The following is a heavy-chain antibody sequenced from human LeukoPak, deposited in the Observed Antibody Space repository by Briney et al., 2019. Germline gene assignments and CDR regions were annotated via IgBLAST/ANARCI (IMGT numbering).Heavy chain of an antibody. Sequence: ASVKVSCKASGYTFTSYAMNWMRQAPGQGLEWIGWIVVGSGNTNDAQKFQERVTITRDMSTSTAYMELSSLRSEDTAVYYCAAAGDGSYYSYWYLDLWGRGTLVTVSS. CDR2: IVVGSGNT. CDR3: AAAGDGSYYSYWYLDL. J-gene: IGHJ2*01. CDR1: GYTFTSYA. V-gene: IGHV1-58*02. D-gene: IGHD1-26*01.